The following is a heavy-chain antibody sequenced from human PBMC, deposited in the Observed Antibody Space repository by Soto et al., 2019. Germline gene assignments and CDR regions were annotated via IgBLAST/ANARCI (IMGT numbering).Heavy chain of an antibody. CDR3: ARGDSTDCSNGVCSFFYNHDMDV. J-gene: IGHJ6*02. Sequence: DYHIHWVRQAPGQGLEWLGRINPKSGGTSTAQKFQGWVTMTTDTSISTASMELTRLTSDDTAIYYCARGDSTDCSNGVCSFFYNHDMDVWGQGTTVTVSS. D-gene: IGHD2-8*01. V-gene: IGHV1-2*04. CDR2: INPKSGGT. CDR1: DYH.